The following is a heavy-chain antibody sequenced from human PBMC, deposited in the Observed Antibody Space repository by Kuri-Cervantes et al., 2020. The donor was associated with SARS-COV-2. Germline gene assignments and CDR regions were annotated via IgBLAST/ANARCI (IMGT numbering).Heavy chain of an antibody. CDR1: GYSISSGYY. V-gene: IGHV4-38-2*02. D-gene: IGHD4-23*01. CDR3: ARDLGGSNYGGGDY. J-gene: IGHJ4*02. Sequence: SETLSLTCTVSGYSISSGYYWGWIRQPPGKGLEWIGSIYYSGSTYYNPSLKSRVTISVDTSKNQFSLKLSSVTAADTAVYYCARDLGGSNYGGGDYWGQGTLVTVSS. CDR2: IYYSGST.